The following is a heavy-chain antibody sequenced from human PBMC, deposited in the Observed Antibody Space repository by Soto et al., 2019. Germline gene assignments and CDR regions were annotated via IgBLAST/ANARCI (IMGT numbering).Heavy chain of an antibody. J-gene: IGHJ4*02. CDR2: IYYTGST. Sequence: SETLSLTCTVSGDSVSSSSYYWGWIRQPPGKGLEWIGTIYYTGSTYYNPSLKSRITISVDTSKNQFSLKLSSVPAADTAVYYCAILPTSSGWIFDYWGPGTLVTVSS. CDR3: AILPTSSGWIFDY. D-gene: IGHD6-19*01. CDR1: GDSVSSSSYY. V-gene: IGHV4-39*01.